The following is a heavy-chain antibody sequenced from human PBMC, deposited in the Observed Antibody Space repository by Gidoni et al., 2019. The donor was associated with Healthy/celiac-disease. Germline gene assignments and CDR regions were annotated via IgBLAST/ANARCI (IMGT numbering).Heavy chain of an antibody. V-gene: IGHV4-61*02. CDR3: ARDDHCSGGSCYSGGI. D-gene: IGHD2-15*01. CDR1: GGSISRGSYY. Sequence: QVQLQESGPGLVKPSQTLSLTCTVSGGSISRGSYYWSWIRQPAGKGLEWIGRIYTSGSTNYNPSLKSRVTISVDTSKNQFSLKLSSVTAADTAVYYCARDDHCSGGSCYSGGIWGQGTMVTVSS. J-gene: IGHJ3*02. CDR2: IYTSGST.